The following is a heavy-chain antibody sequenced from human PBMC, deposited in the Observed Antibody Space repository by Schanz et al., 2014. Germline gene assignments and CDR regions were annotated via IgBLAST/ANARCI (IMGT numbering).Heavy chain of an antibody. CDR1: GFTFDDYA. V-gene: IGHV3-9*01. J-gene: IGHJ4*02. Sequence: EVQLVESGGGLVQPGRSLRLSCAASGFTFDDYAMHWVRQAPGKGLEWVSGISWNSGSIGYEDSVKGRFTISRDNAKNSLYLQMNSLRAEDTAVYYCAKDCPSDYGDHCFDFWGQGTLVTVSS. CDR2: ISWNSGSI. CDR3: AKDCPSDYGDHCFDF. D-gene: IGHD4-17*01.